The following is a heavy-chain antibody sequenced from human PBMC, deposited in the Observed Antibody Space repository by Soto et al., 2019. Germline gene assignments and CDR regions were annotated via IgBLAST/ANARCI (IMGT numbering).Heavy chain of an antibody. V-gene: IGHV3-30*03. CDR2: ISYDGSNK. CDR3: GGSGWFEDLSTFDY. CDR1: GFTFSSYG. Sequence: QVQLVESGGGVVQPGRSLRLSCAASGFTFSSYGMHWIRQAPGKGLERVAVISYDGSNKYYADSVKGRFTISRDNSKNTLYLQMNSLRAEDTAVYYCGGSGWFEDLSTFDYWGQGTLVTVSS. D-gene: IGHD6-19*01. J-gene: IGHJ4*02.